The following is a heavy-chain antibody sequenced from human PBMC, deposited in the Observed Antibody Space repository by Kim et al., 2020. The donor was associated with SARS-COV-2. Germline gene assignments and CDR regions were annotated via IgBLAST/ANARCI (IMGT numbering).Heavy chain of an antibody. D-gene: IGHD6-19*01. CDR1: GYTFTSYG. Sequence: ASVKVSCKASGYTFTSYGITWVRQAPGQGLEWMGWISAYNGNTNYAQKLHGRVTMSTDTSTSTAYMDLRSLTSDDTAVYYCARDLFPSVTGTSGYWGQGSLVTVSS. CDR3: ARDLFPSVTGTSGY. V-gene: IGHV1-18*01. J-gene: IGHJ4*02. CDR2: ISAYNGNT.